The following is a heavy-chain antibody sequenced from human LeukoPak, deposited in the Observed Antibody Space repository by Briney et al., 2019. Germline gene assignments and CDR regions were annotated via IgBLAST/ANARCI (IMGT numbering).Heavy chain of an antibody. CDR1: GCNFISNW. D-gene: IGHD5-12*01. Sequence: GESLKISCQGSGCNFISNWIGWVRQTPGKGLEVLGIIYPHDSETIYSPSFQGQVTVSADKSISTAYLQWNSLKASDTAMYYCARVDRRGYSDYTAILPDYWGQGTLVTVSS. V-gene: IGHV5-51*01. J-gene: IGHJ4*02. CDR3: ARVDRRGYSDYTAILPDY. CDR2: IYPHDSET.